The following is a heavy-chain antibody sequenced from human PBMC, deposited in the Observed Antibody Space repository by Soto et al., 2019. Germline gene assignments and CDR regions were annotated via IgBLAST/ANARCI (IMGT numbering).Heavy chain of an antibody. CDR2: ISGGGGTT. J-gene: IGHJ2*01. V-gene: IGHV3-23*01. CDR3: AKDSEATINNWYFDL. D-gene: IGHD5-12*01. CDR1: GFTFSTYA. Sequence: PGGSLRLSCVASGFTFSTYAMSWVRQAPGKGLEWVSAISGGGGTTYYADSVKGRITISRDNSKNTLYLQMNSLRAEDTAAYYFAKDSEATINNWYFDLWGRGTLVTVSS.